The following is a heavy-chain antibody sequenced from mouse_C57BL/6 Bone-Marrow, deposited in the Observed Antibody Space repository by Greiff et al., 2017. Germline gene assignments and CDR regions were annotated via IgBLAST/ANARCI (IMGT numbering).Heavy chain of an antibody. J-gene: IGHJ1*03. CDR3: ARGGYYWYFDV. V-gene: IGHV1-50*01. CDR1: GYTFTSYW. CDR2: IDPSDSYT. D-gene: IGHD1-1*02. Sequence: QVQLQQPGAELVKPGASVKPSCKASGYTFTSYWMQWVKQRPGQGLEWIGEIDPSDSYTNYNQKFKGKATLTVDTSSSPAYMQLSSLTSEDSAVYYCARGGYYWYFDVWGTGTTVTVSS.